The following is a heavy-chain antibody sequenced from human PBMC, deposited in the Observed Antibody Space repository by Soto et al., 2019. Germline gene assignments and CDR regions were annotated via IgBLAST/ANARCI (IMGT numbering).Heavy chain of an antibody. D-gene: IGHD3-10*01. CDR1: GFTFSSFW. CDR2: INTDGSST. CDR3: AKRGVDTFGFSY. V-gene: IGHV3-74*01. J-gene: IGHJ4*02. Sequence: EVQLVESGGGLVQPGGSLRLSCAVSGFTFSSFWMHWVRQAPGEGLVWVSRINTDGSSTSYADSVKGRFTISRDNAKNTLYLQMNSLRVEDTAMYYCAKRGVDTFGFSYWGQGTLVTVSS.